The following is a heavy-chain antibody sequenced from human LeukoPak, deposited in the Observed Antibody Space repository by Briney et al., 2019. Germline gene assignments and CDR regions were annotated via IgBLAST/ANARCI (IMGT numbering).Heavy chain of an antibody. V-gene: IGHV1-18*01. CDR1: GYTFTSYG. Sequence: GASVKVSCKASGYTFTSYGINWVRQAPGQGLEWMGWISAYTGNTNYAQKLQGRVTMTTDTSTSTAYMELRSLRSDDTAVYYCARDLEWEQHNAFDIWGQGTMVTVSS. D-gene: IGHD1-26*01. CDR3: ARDLEWEQHNAFDI. CDR2: ISAYTGNT. J-gene: IGHJ3*02.